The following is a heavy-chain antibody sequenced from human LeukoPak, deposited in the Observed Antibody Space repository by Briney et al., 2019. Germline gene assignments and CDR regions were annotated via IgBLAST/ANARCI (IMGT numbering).Heavy chain of an antibody. Sequence: GGSLRLSCAASGFTFSSYWMHWVRQAPGKGLVWVSRINSAGSSTGYADSVKGRFTISRDNAKNTLYTQMDSLRAEDTAVYYCAREYYYDSSGYTFDPWGQGTLVTVSS. D-gene: IGHD3-22*01. CDR2: INSAGSST. CDR3: AREYYYDSSGYTFDP. J-gene: IGHJ5*02. V-gene: IGHV3-74*01. CDR1: GFTFSSYW.